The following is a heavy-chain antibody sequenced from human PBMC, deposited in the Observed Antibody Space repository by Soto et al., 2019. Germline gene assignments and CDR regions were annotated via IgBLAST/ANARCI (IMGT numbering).Heavy chain of an antibody. V-gene: IGHV4-39*01. CDR1: GGSISSSSYY. CDR2: IDYSGST. Sequence: PSETLSLTCTVSGGSISSSSYYWGWIRQPPGKGLEWIGSIDYSGSTYYNPSLKSRVTISVDTSKNQFSLKLSSVTAADTAVYYCASRLGYYYDSSGYHYWGQGTLVTVSS. CDR3: ASRLGYYYDSSGYHY. D-gene: IGHD3-22*01. J-gene: IGHJ4*02.